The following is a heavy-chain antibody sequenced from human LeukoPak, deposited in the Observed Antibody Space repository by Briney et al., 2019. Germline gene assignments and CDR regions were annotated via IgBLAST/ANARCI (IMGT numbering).Heavy chain of an antibody. V-gene: IGHV3-30*18. Sequence: GKSLRLSCAASGFTFNNYGMHWVRQAPGKGLEWVAVISYDGRNIHYPDSVKGRFTISRDISTDTLWLQMDSLRTEDAAVYYCAKGPLRGTAAAIDYWDQGTLVTFSS. D-gene: IGHD2-2*01. J-gene: IGHJ4*02. CDR1: GFTFNNYG. CDR2: ISYDGRNI. CDR3: AKGPLRGTAAAIDY.